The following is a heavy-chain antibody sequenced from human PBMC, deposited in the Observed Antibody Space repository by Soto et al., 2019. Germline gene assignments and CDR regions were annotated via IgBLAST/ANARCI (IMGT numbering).Heavy chain of an antibody. CDR3: ARVLHGNGYYLWYFDY. D-gene: IGHD3-22*01. V-gene: IGHV3-11*01. CDR1: GFTFSDYY. J-gene: IGHJ4*02. Sequence: GGSLRLSCAASGFTFSDYYMSWIRQAPGKGLEWVSYISSSGSTIYYADSVKGRFTISRDNAKNSLYLQMNSLRAEDTAVYYCARVLHGNGYYLWYFDYWGQGTLVTVSS. CDR2: ISSSGSTI.